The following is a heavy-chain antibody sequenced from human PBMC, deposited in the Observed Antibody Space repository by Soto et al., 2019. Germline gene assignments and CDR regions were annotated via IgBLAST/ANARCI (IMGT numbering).Heavy chain of an antibody. CDR2: ISWNGESI. CDR3: AKDVGSSGWYDGFDA. J-gene: IGHJ5*02. D-gene: IGHD6-19*01. Sequence: EVQLVESGGGLVQPGRSLRLSCAASGFSFGDYAMQWVRQVPGKRREWVSSISWNGESIGYADSVKGRFTISRDNGKKSVYLQMNSLRGDDTALYYCAKDVGSSGWYDGFDAWGQGTLVTVS. V-gene: IGHV3-9*01. CDR1: GFSFGDYA.